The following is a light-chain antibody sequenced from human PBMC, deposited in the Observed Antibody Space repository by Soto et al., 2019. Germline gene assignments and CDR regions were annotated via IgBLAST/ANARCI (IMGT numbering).Light chain of an antibody. CDR1: QSIDIW. CDR3: QQYNSYPWT. V-gene: IGKV1-5*03. Sequence: DIQMTQSPSALSASVGDRVTITCRARQSIDIWLAWYQQTPGKAPKLLIYKASSLESGVPSRFSGSGSGTEFTLTISRLQPDDFATYFCQQYNSYPWTCGQGTKVEIK. J-gene: IGKJ1*01. CDR2: KAS.